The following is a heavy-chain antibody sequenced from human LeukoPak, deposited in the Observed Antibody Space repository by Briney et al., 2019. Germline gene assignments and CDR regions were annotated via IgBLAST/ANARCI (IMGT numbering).Heavy chain of an antibody. CDR2: INPSGGST. D-gene: IGHD4-11*01. CDR3: ASPAYDYSNYDLDY. J-gene: IGHJ4*02. Sequence: ASVKVSCKASGYTFTSYYMHWVRQVPGQGLEWMGIINPSGGSTSYAQKFQGRVTITADKSTSTAYMELSSLRSEDTAVYYCASPAYDYSNYDLDYWGQGTLVTVSS. V-gene: IGHV1-46*01. CDR1: GYTFTSYY.